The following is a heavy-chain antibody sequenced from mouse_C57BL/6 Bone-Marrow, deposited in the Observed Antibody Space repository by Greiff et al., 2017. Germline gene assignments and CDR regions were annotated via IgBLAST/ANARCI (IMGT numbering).Heavy chain of an antibody. Sequence: VQLQQSGPGMVKPSQSLSLTCTVTGYSITSGYDWHWIRHFPGNKLEWMGYISYSGSTNYNPSLKSRISITHDTSKNHFFLKLNSVTTEDTATYYCARGKMVTVDYWGQGTTLTVSS. CDR3: ARGKMVTVDY. V-gene: IGHV3-1*01. D-gene: IGHD2-2*01. CDR1: GYSITSGYD. CDR2: ISYSGST. J-gene: IGHJ2*01.